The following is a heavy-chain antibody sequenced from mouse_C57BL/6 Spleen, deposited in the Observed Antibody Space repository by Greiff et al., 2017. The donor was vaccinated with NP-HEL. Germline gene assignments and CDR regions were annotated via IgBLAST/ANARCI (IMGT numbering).Heavy chain of an antibody. CDR1: GFTFSDYG. D-gene: IGHD2-4*01. J-gene: IGHJ3*01. V-gene: IGHV5-17*01. CDR2: ISSGSSTI. Sequence: EVKLMESGGGLVKPGGSLKLSCAASGFTFSDYGMHWVRQAPEKGLEWVAYISSGSSTIYYADTVKGRFTISRDNAKNTLFLQMTSLRSEDTAMYYCARPGIYYDYPWFAYWGQGTLVTVSA. CDR3: ARPGIYYDYPWFAY.